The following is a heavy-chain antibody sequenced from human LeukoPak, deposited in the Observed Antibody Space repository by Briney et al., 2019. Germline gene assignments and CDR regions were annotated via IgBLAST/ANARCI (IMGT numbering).Heavy chain of an antibody. CDR3: ARDHYYYDSSGPNFDY. J-gene: IGHJ4*02. CDR2: IIPIFGTA. Sequence: SVKVSCKASGGTFSSYAISWVRQAPGQGLEWMGGIIPIFGTANYAQKFQGRVTITADESTSTAYMELSSLRSEDTAVYYCARDHYYYDSSGPNFDYWGQGTLVTVSS. D-gene: IGHD3-22*01. CDR1: GGTFSSYA. V-gene: IGHV1-69*13.